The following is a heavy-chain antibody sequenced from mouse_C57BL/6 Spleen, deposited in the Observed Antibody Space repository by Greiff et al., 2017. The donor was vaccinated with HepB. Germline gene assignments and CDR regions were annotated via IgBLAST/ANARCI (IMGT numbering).Heavy chain of an antibody. CDR3: AVVVRDAMDY. J-gene: IGHJ4*01. D-gene: IGHD1-1*01. V-gene: IGHV7-3*01. Sequence: EVMLVESGGGLVQPGGSLSLSCAASGFTFTDYYMSWVRQPPGKALEWLGFIRNKANGYTTEYSASVKGRFTISRDNSQSILYLQMNALRAEDSATYYGAVVVRDAMDYWGQGTSVTVSS. CDR2: IRNKANGYTT. CDR1: GFTFTDYY.